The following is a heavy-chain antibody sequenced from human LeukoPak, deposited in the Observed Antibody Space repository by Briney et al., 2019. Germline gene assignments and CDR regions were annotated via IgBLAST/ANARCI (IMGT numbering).Heavy chain of an antibody. Sequence: PGGSLRLSCAASGFSFSDHHMSWVRQVPGKGLEWLAYISRDGNIIVYADSVKGRFTISRDNAKQSVYLEMKSLRPEDMAVYYCARYVLLMDYWGQGTLVTVSS. CDR3: ARYVLLMDY. CDR1: GFSFSDHH. J-gene: IGHJ4*02. D-gene: IGHD3-16*01. V-gene: IGHV3-11*01. CDR2: ISRDGNII.